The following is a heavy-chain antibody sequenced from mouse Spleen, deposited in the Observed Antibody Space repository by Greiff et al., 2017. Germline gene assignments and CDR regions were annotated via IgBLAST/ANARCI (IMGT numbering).Heavy chain of an antibody. D-gene: IGHD2-1*01. CDR3: ARQRVLYGNYGYYAMDY. J-gene: IGHJ4*01. Sequence: EVMLVESGGGLVKPGGSLKLSCAASGFTFSSYGMSWVRQTPEKRLEWVATISGGGSYTYYPDSVKGRFTISRDNAKNNLYLQMSSLRSEDTALYYCARQRVLYGNYGYYAMDYWGQGTSVTVSS. CDR2: ISGGGSYT. V-gene: IGHV5-9-2*01. CDR1: GFTFSSYG.